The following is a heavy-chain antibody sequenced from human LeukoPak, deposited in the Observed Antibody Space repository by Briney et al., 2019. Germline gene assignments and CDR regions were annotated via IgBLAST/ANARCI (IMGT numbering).Heavy chain of an antibody. CDR1: GYTFTSSG. J-gene: IGHJ4*02. V-gene: IGHV1-18*01. CDR3: ARAGAAAGRSDY. Sequence: ASVKVSCKATGYTFTSSGITWVRQAPGQGLEWMGWIGTKSGNTNYAQKFQGRVTMMTDTSTGTAYMELRSLRSADSAVYYCARAGAAAGRSDYWGQGTPVTVSS. D-gene: IGHD6-13*01. CDR2: IGTKSGNT.